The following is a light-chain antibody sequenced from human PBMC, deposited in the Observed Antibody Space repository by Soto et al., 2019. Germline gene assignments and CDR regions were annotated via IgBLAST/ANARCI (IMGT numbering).Light chain of an antibody. J-gene: IGKJ5*01. CDR1: QSVSSNF. Sequence: PGHRATLSCRASQSVSSNFLAWYQQKPGQAPRLLIYATSSRATGIPGRFSGSGSGTDFTLTISSLEPEDSAVYYCQQRHMWPITFGQGTRLEIK. V-gene: IGKV3D-20*02. CDR3: QQRHMWPIT. CDR2: ATS.